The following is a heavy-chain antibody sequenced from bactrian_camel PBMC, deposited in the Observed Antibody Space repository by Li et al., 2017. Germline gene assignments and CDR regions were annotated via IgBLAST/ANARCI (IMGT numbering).Heavy chain of an antibody. V-gene: IGHV3S53*01. Sequence: VQLVESGGGSVQTGGSLRLSCISSESLYGRNCVGWFRQTPGKEREAVAVIDSEGRSTYADSVKGRFTISKDNAKKTLYLRMDSLKPEDSSMYFCAAYIGATMCLVHLGRRGTYWGQGTQVTVS. J-gene: IGHJ4*01. D-gene: IGHD4*01. CDR1: ESLYGRNC. CDR3: AAYIGATMCLVHLGRRGTY. CDR2: IDSEGRS.